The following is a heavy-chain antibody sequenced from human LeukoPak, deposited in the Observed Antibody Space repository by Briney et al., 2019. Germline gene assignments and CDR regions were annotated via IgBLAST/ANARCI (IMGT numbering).Heavy chain of an antibody. CDR1: GGSFSGYY. J-gene: IGHJ4*02. CDR3: ARGRLRYYYDSSGYYYGIRFDY. Sequence: PSETLSLTFAVYGGSFSGYYWSWIRQPPGKGLEWIGEINHSGRTNYNPSLKSRVTISVDTSKNQFSLKLSSVTAADTAVYYCARGRLRYYYDSSGYYYGIRFDYWGQGTLVTVSS. CDR2: INHSGRT. D-gene: IGHD3-22*01. V-gene: IGHV4-34*01.